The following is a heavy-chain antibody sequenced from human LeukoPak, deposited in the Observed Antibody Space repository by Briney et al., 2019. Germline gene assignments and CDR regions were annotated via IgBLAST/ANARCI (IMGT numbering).Heavy chain of an antibody. D-gene: IGHD2-15*01. J-gene: IGHJ4*02. CDR1: GYTFTGYY. CDR2: INPNSGGT. CDR3: ARDGVVVVADGNYYFDY. Sequence: GASVTVSCKASGYTFTGYYIHWVRQAPGQGLEWMGWINPNSGGTNYAQKFQGRVTMTRDTSISTAYMELSRLRSDDTAVYYCARDGVVVVADGNYYFDYWGQGTLVTVSS. V-gene: IGHV1-2*02.